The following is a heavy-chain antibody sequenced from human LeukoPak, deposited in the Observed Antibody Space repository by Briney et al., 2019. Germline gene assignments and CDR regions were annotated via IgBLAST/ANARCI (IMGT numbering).Heavy chain of an antibody. D-gene: IGHD6-13*01. J-gene: IGHJ6*04. Sequence: PGRSLRLSCAASGFTFSSYGMHWVRQAPGKGLEWVAVIWYDGSNKYHADSVKGRFTISRDNSKNTLYLQMNSLRAEDTAVYYCARVGSGYSSSWYENYYYGMDVWGKGTTVTVSS. CDR2: IWYDGSNK. CDR1: GFTFSSYG. V-gene: IGHV3-33*01. CDR3: ARVGSGYSSSWYENYYYGMDV.